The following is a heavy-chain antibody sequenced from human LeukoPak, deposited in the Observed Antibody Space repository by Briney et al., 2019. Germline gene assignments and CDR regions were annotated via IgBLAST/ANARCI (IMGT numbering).Heavy chain of an antibody. CDR2: ITGSSDYI. CDR3: AKRDGETEFDY. CDR1: GFTFSSYA. Sequence: KAGGSLRLSCAASGFTFSSYAMNWVRQAPGKGLEWVSCITGSSDYIEYAESVKGRFTISRDNSKNTLYLQLNSLRAEDTALYYCAKRDGETEFDYWGQGTLVTVSS. D-gene: IGHD5-24*01. V-gene: IGHV3-21*01. J-gene: IGHJ4*02.